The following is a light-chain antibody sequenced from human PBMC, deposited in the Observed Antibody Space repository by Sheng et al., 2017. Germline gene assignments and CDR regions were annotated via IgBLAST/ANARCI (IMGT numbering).Light chain of an antibody. CDR3: AVWDDNLNGV. CDR1: SSNIGSNT. CDR2: NTN. V-gene: IGLV1-44*01. J-gene: IGLJ3*02. Sequence: QSVLTQPPSASWTPGQRVTISCSGSSSNIGSNTVNWYQQLPGTAPKLLIYNTNQRPSGVPDRFSGSKSGTSASLAISGLQSEDEADYYCAVWDDNLNGVFGGGTELTVL.